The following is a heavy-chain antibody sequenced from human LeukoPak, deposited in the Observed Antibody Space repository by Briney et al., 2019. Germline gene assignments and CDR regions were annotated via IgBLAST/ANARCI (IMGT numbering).Heavy chain of an antibody. Sequence: ASVKVSCKASGYTFTSYDINWVRQATGQGLEWMGWMNPNSGNTGYAQKFQGRVTITRNTSISTAYMELRSLRSEDTAVYYCARPLRGYSPFDSWGQGTLVTVSS. CDR3: ARPLRGYSPFDS. J-gene: IGHJ4*02. V-gene: IGHV1-8*03. CDR2: MNPNSGNT. CDR1: GYTFTSYD. D-gene: IGHD5-12*01.